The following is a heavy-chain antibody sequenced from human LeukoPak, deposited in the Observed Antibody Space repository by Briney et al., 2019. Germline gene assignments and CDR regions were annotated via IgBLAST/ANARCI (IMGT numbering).Heavy chain of an antibody. Sequence: ASVKVSCKASGYTFTGYYMHWVRQAPGQGLEWMGWINPNSGGTNYAQKFQGRVTMTRDTSISTAYMELSRLRSDDTAVYYCARAKRGYSYGEYYFDYWGQGTLVTVSS. CDR3: ARAKRGYSYGEYYFDY. D-gene: IGHD5-18*01. J-gene: IGHJ4*02. V-gene: IGHV1-2*02. CDR1: GYTFTGYY. CDR2: INPNSGGT.